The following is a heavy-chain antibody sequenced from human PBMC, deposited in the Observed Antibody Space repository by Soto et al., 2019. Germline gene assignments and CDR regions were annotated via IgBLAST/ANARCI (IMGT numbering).Heavy chain of an antibody. Sequence: GGSLRLSCAASGFTFSSYGMHWVRQAPGKGLEWVAVISYDGSNKYYADSVKGRFTISRDNSKNTLYLQMNSLRAEDTAVYYCAKDLYYYDSSGYAGYWGQGTLVTVSS. CDR3: AKDLYYYDSSGYAGY. V-gene: IGHV3-30*18. D-gene: IGHD3-22*01. CDR2: ISYDGSNK. CDR1: GFTFSSYG. J-gene: IGHJ4*02.